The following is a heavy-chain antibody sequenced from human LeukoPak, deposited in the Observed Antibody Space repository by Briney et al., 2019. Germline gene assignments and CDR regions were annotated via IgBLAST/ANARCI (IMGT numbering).Heavy chain of an antibody. CDR1: GFTFSRYW. D-gene: IGHD1-26*01. CDR3: ARDREGSRDAFDI. CDR2: IKQDGSAR. V-gene: IGHV3-7*01. Sequence: GGSLRLSCAASGFTFSRYWMSWVRQAPGKGLEMVANIKQDGSARFYGDSVKGRFTVSRDNAKNSLYIQMNSLRAEDTAVYYCARDREGSRDAFDIWGQGTMVTVSS. J-gene: IGHJ3*02.